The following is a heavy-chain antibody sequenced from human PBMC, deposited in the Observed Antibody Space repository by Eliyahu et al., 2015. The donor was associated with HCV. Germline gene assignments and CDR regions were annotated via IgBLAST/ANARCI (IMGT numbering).Heavy chain of an antibody. J-gene: IGHJ3*02. CDR1: GFTFSSYS. D-gene: IGHD1-7*01. V-gene: IGHV3-21*01. CDR2: ISTSSTYI. CDR3: ARDRITGTRDAFDI. Sequence: EVQLEESGGGLVKPGGSLRLSCAXSGFTFSSYSMNWVRQAPGKGLEWVSXISTSSTYIWDADSVKGRFTISRDNAKNSLYLQMNSLRVEDTAVYYCARDRITGTRDAFDIWGQGTMVTV.